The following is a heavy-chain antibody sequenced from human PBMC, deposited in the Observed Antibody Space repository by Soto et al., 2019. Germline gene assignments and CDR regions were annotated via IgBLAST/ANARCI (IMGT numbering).Heavy chain of an antibody. D-gene: IGHD1-26*01. CDR2: IYYSGST. J-gene: IGHJ4*02. CDR3: ARLSGSYSQNDVKFDY. V-gene: IGHV4-39*01. Sequence: SETLSLTCTVSGGSISSSSYYWGWIRQPPGKGLEWIGSIYYSGSTYYNPSLKSRVTISVDTSKNQFSLKLSSVTAADTAVYYCARLSGSYSQNDVKFDYWGQGTLVTVSS. CDR1: GGSISSSSYY.